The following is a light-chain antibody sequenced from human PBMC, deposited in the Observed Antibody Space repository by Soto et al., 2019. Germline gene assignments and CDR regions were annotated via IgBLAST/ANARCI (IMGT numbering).Light chain of an antibody. CDR3: SAYTGSSTS. J-gene: IGLJ3*02. Sequence: QSVLTQPASVSGSPGQSITISCTGPRSDVGRYNYVSWYQQHPGKAPKLIIYDVTYRPSGVSDRFSGAKSVSTASLTISGLHAEDEADYYCSAYTGSSTSFGGGTKLTVL. CDR1: RSDVGRYNY. V-gene: IGLV2-14*01. CDR2: DVT.